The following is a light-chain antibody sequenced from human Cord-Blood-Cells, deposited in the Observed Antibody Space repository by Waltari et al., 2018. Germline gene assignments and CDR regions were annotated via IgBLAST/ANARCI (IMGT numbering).Light chain of an antibody. Sequence: QSVLTQPPSASGTPGQRVPISCSASSSNIGRTYVYWYQQLPGTAPKLLIYRNNQRPSGVPDRFSGSKSGTSASLAISGLRSEDEADYYCAAWDDSLSGVFGGGTKLTVL. CDR3: AAWDDSLSGV. CDR2: RNN. J-gene: IGLJ3*02. CDR1: SSNIGRTY. V-gene: IGLV1-47*01.